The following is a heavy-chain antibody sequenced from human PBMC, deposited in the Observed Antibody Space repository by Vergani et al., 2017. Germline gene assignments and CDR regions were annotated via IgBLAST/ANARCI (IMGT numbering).Heavy chain of an antibody. J-gene: IGHJ4*02. Sequence: QVQLVQSGAEVKKPGASVKVSCKASGYTFTSYYMHWVRQAPGQGLEWMGIINPSGGSTSYAQKFQGRVTMTRDTFTSTVYMELSSLRSEDTAVYYCARDAPVCSSTSCYVAGGFDYWGQGTLVTVSS. CDR2: INPSGGST. V-gene: IGHV1-46*01. CDR1: GYTFTSYY. D-gene: IGHD2-2*01. CDR3: ARDAPVCSSTSCYVAGGFDY.